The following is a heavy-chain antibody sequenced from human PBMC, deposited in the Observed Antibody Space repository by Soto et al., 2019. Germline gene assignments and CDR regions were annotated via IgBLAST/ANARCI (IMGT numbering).Heavy chain of an antibody. Sequence: GGSLRLSCAASGFSFNSYSMNWVRQAPGKGLEWVSHISSSSSTIYYADSVKGRFTISRDNAENSLYLQMNSLRAEDTAVYYCARRHSTGWYSDYWGQGTLVTVSS. D-gene: IGHD6-19*01. CDR3: ARRHSTGWYSDY. CDR1: GFSFNSYS. CDR2: ISSSSSTI. V-gene: IGHV3-48*01. J-gene: IGHJ4*02.